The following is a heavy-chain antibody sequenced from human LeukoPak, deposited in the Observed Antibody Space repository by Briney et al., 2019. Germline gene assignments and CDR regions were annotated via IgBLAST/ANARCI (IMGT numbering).Heavy chain of an antibody. J-gene: IGHJ4*02. CDR1: GFTFSNYA. V-gene: IGHV3-23*01. D-gene: IGHD3-22*01. CDR2: ISPTGNST. Sequence: GGSLRLSCATSGFTFSNYAMNWVRRAPGKGLEWAAAISPTGNSTYYADSVKGRFAISRDKSKNTLNLQMTSLRAEDTAIYYCAEEVPYTGDGTGYYYPRYFDYWGQGTLVTVSS. CDR3: AEEVPYTGDGTGYYYPRYFDY.